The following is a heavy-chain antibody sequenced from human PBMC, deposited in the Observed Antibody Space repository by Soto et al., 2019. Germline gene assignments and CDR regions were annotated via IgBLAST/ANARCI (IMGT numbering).Heavy chain of an antibody. CDR3: AVLAAAGRPGLDY. V-gene: IGHV1-8*01. D-gene: IGHD6-13*01. CDR1: GYTFTSYD. Sequence: ASVKVSCKASGYTFTSYDINWVRQATGQGLEWMGWMNPNSGNTDYAQKFQGRVTMTRNTSISTAYMELSSLRSEDTAVYYCAVLAAAGRPGLDYWGQGTLVTVSS. CDR2: MNPNSGNT. J-gene: IGHJ4*02.